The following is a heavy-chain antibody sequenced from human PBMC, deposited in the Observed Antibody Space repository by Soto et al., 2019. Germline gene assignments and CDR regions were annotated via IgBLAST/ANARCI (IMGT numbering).Heavy chain of an antibody. Sequence: PGGSLRLSCTASGFTFSNYSFTWVRQAPWKGLEWVASIVGSGVSTYDADSVKGRFTISRDNSKSTLFLQMNNLRAEDAAVYYCGKFGESLPAASGLGMDVWGQRTTVAVSS. CDR3: GKFGESLPAASGLGMDV. CDR1: GFTFSNYS. CDR2: IVGSGVST. D-gene: IGHD2-2*01. V-gene: IGHV3-23*01. J-gene: IGHJ6*02.